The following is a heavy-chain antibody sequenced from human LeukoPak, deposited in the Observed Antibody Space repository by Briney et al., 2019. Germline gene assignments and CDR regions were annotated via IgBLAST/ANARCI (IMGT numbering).Heavy chain of an antibody. CDR2: ISSSSSYI. V-gene: IGHV3-21*01. CDR3: ARVAVAGSAYYYYYYMDV. D-gene: IGHD6-19*01. Sequence: PGGSLRLSCAASGFTFSSYSMNWVRQAPGKGLEWVSSISSSSSYIYYADSVEGRFTISRDNAKNSLYLQMNSLRAEDTAVYYCARVAVAGSAYYYYYYMDVWGKGTTVTVSS. CDR1: GFTFSSYS. J-gene: IGHJ6*03.